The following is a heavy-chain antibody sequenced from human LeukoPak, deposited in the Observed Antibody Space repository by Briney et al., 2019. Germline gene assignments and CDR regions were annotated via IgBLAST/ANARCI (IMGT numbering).Heavy chain of an antibody. Sequence: GGSLRLSCAVSGLTFSKYAMSWVRQAPGKGLEWVSGISGSGGSTYYADSVKGRFTISRDNSKNTLYLQTSSLRVEDTAVYYCACRSHYSSRNCYLYYFDYWGQGTLVTASS. D-gene: IGHD3-10*01. J-gene: IGHJ4*02. CDR1: GLTFSKYA. CDR2: ISGSGGST. CDR3: ACRSHYSSRNCYLYYFDY. V-gene: IGHV3-23*01.